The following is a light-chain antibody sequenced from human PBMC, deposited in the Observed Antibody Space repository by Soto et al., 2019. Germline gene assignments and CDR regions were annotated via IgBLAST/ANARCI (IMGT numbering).Light chain of an antibody. CDR3: QHRLNLPWT. Sequence: EIVLTQSPATLSVSPGEGVTLSCRASQSIGTYLAWYRQKPGQAPRLLIYDTSNRATGTPDRFSGSGSGTDFTLTISSLEHEDFAVYYCQHRLNLPWTFGQGTKVEIK. V-gene: IGKV3-11*01. CDR2: DTS. J-gene: IGKJ1*01. CDR1: QSIGTY.